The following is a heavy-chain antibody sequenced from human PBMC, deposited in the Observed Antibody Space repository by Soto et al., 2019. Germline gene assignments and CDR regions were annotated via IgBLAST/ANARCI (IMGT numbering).Heavy chain of an antibody. D-gene: IGHD2-21*02. CDR2: ISYDGSNK. J-gene: IGHJ4*02. V-gene: IGHV3-30*04. Sequence: QVPLVESGGGVVQPGRSLRLSCAASGFTFSSYAMHWVRQAPGKGLDWVAVISYDGSNKYYADSVKGRFTISRDNSKNTLYLQINSLRAEHTAVYYCARAPVVTAIFDYCGQGTLVTVSS. CDR3: ARAPVVTAIFDY. CDR1: GFTFSSYA.